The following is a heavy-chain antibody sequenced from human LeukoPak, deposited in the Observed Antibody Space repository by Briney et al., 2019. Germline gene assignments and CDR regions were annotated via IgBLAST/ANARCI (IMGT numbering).Heavy chain of an antibody. D-gene: IGHD2-21*02. CDR3: ARGELSSGVTAIHDAFDI. CDR2: IGTAGDT. CDR1: GFTFSSYA. J-gene: IGHJ3*02. Sequence: AGGSLRLSCAASGFTFSSYAMSWVRQAPGKGLEWVSAIGTAGDTYYPGSVKGRFTISRENAKNSLYLQMNSLRAGDTAVYYCARGELSSGVTAIHDAFDIWGQGTMVTVSS. V-gene: IGHV3-13*01.